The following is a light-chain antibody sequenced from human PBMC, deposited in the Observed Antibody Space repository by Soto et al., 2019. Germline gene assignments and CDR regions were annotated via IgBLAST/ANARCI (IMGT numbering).Light chain of an antibody. Sequence: SYELPQPPSVSVAPGQTTKLTCGGDEIGSKIVHWYKQRPGQAPVAVVVDATDRPSGIPDRISASRSGDTATLTISRVDAGDEADYYCQVWASTAEFFVFGSGTKVTVL. J-gene: IGLJ1*01. CDR1: EIGSKI. V-gene: IGLV3-21*02. CDR3: QVWASTAEFFV. CDR2: DAT.